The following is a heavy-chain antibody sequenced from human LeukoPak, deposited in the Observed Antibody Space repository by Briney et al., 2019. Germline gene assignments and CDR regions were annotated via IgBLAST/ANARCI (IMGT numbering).Heavy chain of an antibody. CDR2: INQDGSAE. D-gene: IGHD3-9*01. CDR3: ARVIGGIRYFDWYNWFDP. Sequence: GGSLRLSCAASGFTFSSYWMNWVRQAPGKGLEWVANINQDGSAEYYVDSVKGRFTISRDNAKNSLYLQMNSLRAEDTAVYYCARVIGGIRYFDWYNWFDPWGQGTLVTVSS. CDR1: GFTFSSYW. V-gene: IGHV3-7*05. J-gene: IGHJ5*02.